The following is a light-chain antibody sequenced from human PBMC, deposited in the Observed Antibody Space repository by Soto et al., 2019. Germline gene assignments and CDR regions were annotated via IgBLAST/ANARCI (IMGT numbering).Light chain of an antibody. Sequence: EIGFTQSPGTLSLSPGERATLSCRASQSVSSSYLAWYQQKPGQAPRLLIYGASSRATGIPDRFSGSGSGTDFTLTISSLEPEDFAVYYCQQRSTWPPTFGGGTKVDIK. CDR3: QQRSTWPPT. CDR1: QSVSSSY. CDR2: GAS. J-gene: IGKJ4*01. V-gene: IGKV3D-20*02.